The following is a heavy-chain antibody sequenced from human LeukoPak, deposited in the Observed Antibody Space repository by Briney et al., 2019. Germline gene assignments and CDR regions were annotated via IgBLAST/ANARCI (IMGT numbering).Heavy chain of an antibody. J-gene: IGHJ6*02. V-gene: IGHV5-51*01. CDR3: ARVNSGLYCMDV. D-gene: IGHD3-10*01. Sequence: GESLKISCQASEYSFTNYWIAWARQMHGKGLEWIGIIYVSDSETRYSPSFPGQVTISADKSISTAYQQRSTLKATDTAIYYCARVNSGLYCMDVWGQGTTVTVSS. CDR1: EYSFTNYW. CDR2: IYVSDSET.